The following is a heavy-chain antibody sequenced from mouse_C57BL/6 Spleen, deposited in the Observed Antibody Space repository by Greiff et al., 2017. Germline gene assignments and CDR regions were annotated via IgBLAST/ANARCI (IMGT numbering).Heavy chain of an antibody. V-gene: IGHV1-26*01. CDR1: GYTFTDYY. CDR3: ARRGLTTVELWYFDV. D-gene: IGHD1-1*01. Sequence: EVQLQQSGPELVKPGASVKISCKASGYTFTDYYMNWVKQSHGKSLEWIGDINPNNGGTSYNQKFKGKATLTVDKSSSTAYMELRSLTSEDSAVYYCARRGLTTVELWYFDVWGTGTTVTVSS. J-gene: IGHJ1*03. CDR2: INPNNGGT.